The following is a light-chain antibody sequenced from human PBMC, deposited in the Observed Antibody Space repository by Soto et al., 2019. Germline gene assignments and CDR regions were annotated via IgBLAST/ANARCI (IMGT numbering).Light chain of an antibody. CDR2: GAS. Sequence: EIVMTQSPATLSVSPVERATLSCRASQSVSSNLAWYQQKPGQAPRLLIYGASTRVTGIPARFSGSGSGTEFTLTISSLQSEDFAVYYCQQYNNWLITFGQGTRLEIK. CDR3: QQYNNWLIT. CDR1: QSVSSN. V-gene: IGKV3-15*01. J-gene: IGKJ5*01.